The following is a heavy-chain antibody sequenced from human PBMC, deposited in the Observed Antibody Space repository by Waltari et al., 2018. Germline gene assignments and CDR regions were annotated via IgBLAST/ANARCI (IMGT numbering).Heavy chain of an antibody. Sequence: EVQLVESGGVVVQPGGSLRLSCAASGFTFDDYALHWVRQAPGKGLEWVSLISWDGGSTYYADSVKGRFTISRDNSKNSLYLQMNSLRAEDTALYYCAKDFTAAGPDDAFDIWGQGTMVTVSS. CDR1: GFTFDDYA. CDR3: AKDFTAAGPDDAFDI. CDR2: ISWDGGST. J-gene: IGHJ3*02. V-gene: IGHV3-43D*03. D-gene: IGHD6-13*01.